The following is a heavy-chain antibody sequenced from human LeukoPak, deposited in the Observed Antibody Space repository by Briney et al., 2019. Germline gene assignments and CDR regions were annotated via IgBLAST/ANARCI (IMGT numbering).Heavy chain of an antibody. V-gene: IGHV4-34*01. CDR3: ARKPYDFWKRGAFDI. CDR1: GGSFGGYY. Sequence: SETLSLTCAVYGGSFGGYYWSWIRQPPGKGLEWIGEINDSGSSNYIPSLKSRVTISVDRSKNQFSLWLSSVTAADTAVYYCARKPYDFWKRGAFDIWGQGTMVTVSS. CDR2: INDSGSS. J-gene: IGHJ3*02. D-gene: IGHD3-3*01.